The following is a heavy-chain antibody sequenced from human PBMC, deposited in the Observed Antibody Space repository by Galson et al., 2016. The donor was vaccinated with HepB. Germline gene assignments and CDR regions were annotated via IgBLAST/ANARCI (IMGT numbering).Heavy chain of an antibody. CDR2: ISYDENKQ. D-gene: IGHD1-14*01. Sequence: SLRLSCAASGFRFSSYGMHWVRQAPGKGLEWVAVISYDENKQYYADSVKGRVTISRDKSKNTLYLQMNSLRAEDTAVYYCAHGKVPYLLTTFDYWGQGTLVTVSS. CDR1: GFRFSSYG. V-gene: IGHV3-30*03. CDR3: AHGKVPYLLTTFDY. J-gene: IGHJ4*02.